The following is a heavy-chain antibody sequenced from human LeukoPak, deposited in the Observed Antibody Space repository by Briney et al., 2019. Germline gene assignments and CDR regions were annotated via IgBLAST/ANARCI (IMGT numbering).Heavy chain of an antibody. Sequence: PGGSLRLSCAASGFTFSDYSMNWVRQAPGKGLEWVSSISSSSSYIYYADSLKGRFTISSDNAKNSLYLQMNSLRAEDTAVYYCARLTAARPAYYFDYWGQGTLVTVSS. D-gene: IGHD6-6*01. CDR1: GFTFSDYS. J-gene: IGHJ4*02. CDR3: ARLTAARPAYYFDY. V-gene: IGHV3-21*01. CDR2: ISSSSSYI.